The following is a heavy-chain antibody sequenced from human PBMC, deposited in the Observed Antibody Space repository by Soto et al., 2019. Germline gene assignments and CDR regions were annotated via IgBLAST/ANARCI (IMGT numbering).Heavy chain of an antibody. D-gene: IGHD2-15*01. V-gene: IGHV1-69*06. J-gene: IGHJ4*02. Sequence: ASVKVSCKASGGTFSSYAISWVRQAPGQGLEWMGGIIPIFGTANYAQKFQGRVTITADKSTSTAYMELSSLRSEDTAVYYCARAPGIVVVVAATYYWGQGTLVNVSS. CDR1: GGTFSSYA. CDR2: IIPIFGTA. CDR3: ARAPGIVVVVAATYY.